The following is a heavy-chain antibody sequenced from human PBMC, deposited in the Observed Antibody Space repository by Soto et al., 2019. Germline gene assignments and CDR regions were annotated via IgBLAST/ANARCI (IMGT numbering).Heavy chain of an antibody. Sequence: SETLSLTCTVSGGSISSGDYYWSWIRQVPKKGLEWIGYIYYSGSTYYNPSLKSRVAMSVDTSKNQFSLKLSSVTAADTAIYYCAREGRLATAGRFDYWGQGILVTVSS. CDR2: IYYSGST. V-gene: IGHV4-31*03. CDR3: AREGRLATAGRFDY. J-gene: IGHJ4*02. D-gene: IGHD6-13*01. CDR1: GGSISSGDYY.